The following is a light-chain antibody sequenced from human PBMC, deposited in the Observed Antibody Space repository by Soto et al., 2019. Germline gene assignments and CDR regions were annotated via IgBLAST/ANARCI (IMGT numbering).Light chain of an antibody. Sequence: QSALTQPPSASESPGQSVTISCTGTSGDIGSYNSVSWYQQHPGKAPKLMIFDVNKRPSGVPDRFSGSRSGNTASLTVSGLQAEDEAHYYCSSYAVVNDVVFGGRTKLTVL. V-gene: IGLV2-8*01. J-gene: IGLJ2*01. CDR3: SSYAVVNDVV. CDR2: DVN. CDR1: SGDIGSYNS.